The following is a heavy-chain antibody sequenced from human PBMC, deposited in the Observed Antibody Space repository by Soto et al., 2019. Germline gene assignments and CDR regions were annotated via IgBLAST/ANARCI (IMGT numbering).Heavy chain of an antibody. V-gene: IGHV1-18*01. Sequence: QVQLVQSGAEVKKPGASVKVSCKASGYTFTSYGISWVRQAPGQGLEWMGWISAYNGNTNYAQKLQGRVTMTTDTSTSTADMAVRSLRSDDTAVYYCARLTSGWYMHELDYWGQGTLVTVSS. D-gene: IGHD6-19*01. CDR3: ARLTSGWYMHELDY. CDR2: ISAYNGNT. J-gene: IGHJ4*02. CDR1: GYTFTSYG.